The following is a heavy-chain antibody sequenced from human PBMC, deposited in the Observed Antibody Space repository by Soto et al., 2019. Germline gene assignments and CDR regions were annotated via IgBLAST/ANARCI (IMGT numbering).Heavy chain of an antibody. D-gene: IGHD6-19*01. CDR1: GFTLTNSA. Sequence: QLQLVQSGPEVKKPGTSVKVSGKASGFTLTNSAVQWERQARGQRLEWIGWIVVGSGNTNYAQKFQERVTITRDMSTNIAYMELDSLRSEDTAVYYCATLLTSGWYPNWFDPWGRGTLITVSS. J-gene: IGHJ5*02. CDR2: IVVGSGNT. CDR3: ATLLTSGWYPNWFDP. V-gene: IGHV1-58*01.